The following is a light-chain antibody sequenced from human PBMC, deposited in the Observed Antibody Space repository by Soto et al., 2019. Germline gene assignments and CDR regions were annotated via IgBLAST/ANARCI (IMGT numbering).Light chain of an antibody. CDR2: EVS. CDR1: SSDVGAYNY. J-gene: IGLJ1*01. V-gene: IGLV2-14*01. Sequence: QSALTQPASVSGSPGQSITISCTGTSSDVGAYNYVSWYQQHPGKAPKLMIYEVSNRPSGVSNRFSGSKSGNTASLTISGLQDEDEADYYCSSYTNAGTFVFGTGTKVTVL. CDR3: SSYTNAGTFV.